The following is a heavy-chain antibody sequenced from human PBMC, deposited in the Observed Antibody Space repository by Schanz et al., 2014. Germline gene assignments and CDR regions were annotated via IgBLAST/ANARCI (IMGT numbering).Heavy chain of an antibody. CDR3: AKAADWPVTRFDP. V-gene: IGHV3-23*01. Sequence: EMQLLESGGGLAQPGGSLRLSCAASGFTLSNYAMSWVRQAPGKGLEWVSALSEGGGGTHYAGSVRGRFTISSDSSKNTLYLQMSSLRADDTAVYYCAKAADWPVTRFDPWGQGTLVTGSS. D-gene: IGHD3-9*01. CDR2: LSEGGGGT. CDR1: GFTLSNYA. J-gene: IGHJ5*02.